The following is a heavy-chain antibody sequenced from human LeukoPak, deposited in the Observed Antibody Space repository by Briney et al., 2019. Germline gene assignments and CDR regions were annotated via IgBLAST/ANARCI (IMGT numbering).Heavy chain of an antibody. CDR1: GFTVSSNY. J-gene: IGHJ4*02. V-gene: IGHV3-53*05. CDR2: IYSGGST. Sequence: GGSLRLSCAASGFTVSSNYMSWVRQAPGKGLEWVSVIYSGGSTYYADSVKGRFTISRDNSKNTLYLQMNSLRAEDTALYYCAKDINPWFGDTGDTAFDYWGQGTLVTVSS. D-gene: IGHD3-10*01. CDR3: AKDINPWFGDTGDTAFDY.